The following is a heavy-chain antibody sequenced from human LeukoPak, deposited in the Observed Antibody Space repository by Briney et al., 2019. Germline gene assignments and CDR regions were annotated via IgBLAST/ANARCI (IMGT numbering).Heavy chain of an antibody. D-gene: IGHD4-23*01. V-gene: IGHV3-23*01. CDR1: GFTFSNYA. CDR2: ISGSGGST. Sequence: PGGSLRLSCAASGFTFSNYAMNWVRQAPGNGLEWVSGISGSGGSTYYADSVKGRFTISRDNSKNTLYLQMNSLRAEDTAVYYCAKHPSSVVLDAFDIWGQGTMVTVSS. J-gene: IGHJ3*02. CDR3: AKHPSSVVLDAFDI.